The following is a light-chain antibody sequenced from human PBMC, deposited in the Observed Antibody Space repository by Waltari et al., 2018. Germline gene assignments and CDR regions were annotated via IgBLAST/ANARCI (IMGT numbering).Light chain of an antibody. Sequence: QSALTQPAPVSGSPGQSITISCTGTSRDVGDYDWVSWYQQHPGKAPKVVIFDVSYRPSGVSNRFSGSKSGNTASLTISGLQAEDEADYYCTSYTSRHSLVFGTGTKVTVL. V-gene: IGLV2-14*03. CDR1: SRDVGDYDW. J-gene: IGLJ1*01. CDR3: TSYTSRHSLV. CDR2: DVS.